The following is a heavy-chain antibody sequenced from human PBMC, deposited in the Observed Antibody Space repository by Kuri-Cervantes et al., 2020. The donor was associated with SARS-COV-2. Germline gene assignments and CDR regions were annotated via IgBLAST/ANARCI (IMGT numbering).Heavy chain of an antibody. V-gene: IGHV1-3*04. D-gene: IGHD3-3*01. Sequence: ASVKVSCKASGYTFSSYAIHWVRQAPGQGLEWMGWINTATGNTHYSQKFQGRVTITRDTAASTEYMDLNSLRSEDTAVYYCARQMMSSITIFGVVITRNWFDPWGQGTLVTVSS. J-gene: IGHJ5*02. CDR3: ARQMMSSITIFGVVITRNWFDP. CDR2: INTATGNT. CDR1: GYTFSSYA.